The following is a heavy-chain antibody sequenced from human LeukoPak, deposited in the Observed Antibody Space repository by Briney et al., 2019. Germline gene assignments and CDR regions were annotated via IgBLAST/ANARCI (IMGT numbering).Heavy chain of an antibody. CDR1: GFTFSSYG. CDR2: IRYDGSNK. Sequence: PGGSLRLSCAASGFTFSSYGMHWVRQAPGKGLEWVAFIRYDGSNKYYADSVKGRFTISRDNAKNSLYLQMNSLRAEDTAVYYCARDPEWEMATSHPHWGQGTLVTVSS. D-gene: IGHD5-24*01. J-gene: IGHJ4*02. V-gene: IGHV3-30*02. CDR3: ARDPEWEMATSHPH.